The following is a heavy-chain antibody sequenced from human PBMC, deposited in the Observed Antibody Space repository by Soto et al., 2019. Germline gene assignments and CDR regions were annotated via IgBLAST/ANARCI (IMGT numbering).Heavy chain of an antibody. V-gene: IGHV6-1*01. J-gene: IGHJ5*02. CDR1: GYRVSSDAAA. D-gene: IGHD1-20*01. CDR3: TREGGDISGTRGWFDP. Sequence: SPSLSLTCAISGYRVSSDAAAWNWVRQSPSRGLEWLGRTYYRSRWYNDYAVSVKSRITVNPDTSKNQFSLHLNSVTPEDTAVYYCTREGGDISGTRGWFDPWGQGTLVTVSS. CDR2: TYYRSRWYN.